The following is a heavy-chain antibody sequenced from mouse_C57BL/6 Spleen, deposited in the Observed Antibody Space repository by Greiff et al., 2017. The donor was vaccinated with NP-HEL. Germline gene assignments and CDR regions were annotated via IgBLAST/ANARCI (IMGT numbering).Heavy chain of an antibody. CDR2: IYPGSGST. CDR1: GYTFTSYW. J-gene: IGHJ1*03. CDR3: ARHRYGNNWYFDV. Sequence: VQLQQPGAELVKPGASVKMSCKASGYTFTSYWITWVKQRPGQGLEWIGDIYPGSGSTNYNEKFKSKATLTVDTSSSTAYMQLSSLTSEDSAVYYCARHRYGNNWYFDVWGTGTTVTVSS. V-gene: IGHV1-55*01. D-gene: IGHD2-10*02.